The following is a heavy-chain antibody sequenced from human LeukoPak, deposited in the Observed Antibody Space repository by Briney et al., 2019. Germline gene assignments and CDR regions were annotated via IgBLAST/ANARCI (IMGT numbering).Heavy chain of an antibody. V-gene: IGHV3-23*01. CDR1: GFTFNNYA. J-gene: IGHJ4*02. Sequence: GGSLRLSCATSGFTFNNYAMSWVRQAPGKGLEWVSAISSSGGSTFYADSVKGRFSISRDNSKNTLYLQMNSLRAEDTAVYYCAREGFYYYGSGSHYYFDYWGQGTLVTVSS. D-gene: IGHD3-10*01. CDR3: AREGFYYYGSGSHYYFDY. CDR2: ISSSGGST.